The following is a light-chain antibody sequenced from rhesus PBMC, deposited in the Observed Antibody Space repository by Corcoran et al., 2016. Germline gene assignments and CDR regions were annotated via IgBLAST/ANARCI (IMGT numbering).Light chain of an antibody. CDR2: YAS. Sequence: DIQMTQSPSSLSASVGDQVTITCHASQDVVYWLAWFQQKPGRAPKALIDYASHLQWGVPSRFSGSGSGTDYNLTISRLQPEDFATYYCHQYADLPYTFGQGTKVEIK. CDR3: HQYADLPYT. J-gene: IGKJ2*01. CDR1: QDVVYW. V-gene: IGKV1-19*01.